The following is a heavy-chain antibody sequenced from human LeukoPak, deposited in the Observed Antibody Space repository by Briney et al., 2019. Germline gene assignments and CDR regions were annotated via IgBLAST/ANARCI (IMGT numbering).Heavy chain of an antibody. V-gene: IGHV3-49*04. Sequence: GRSLRLSCTASGFTFGDYAMSWVRQAPGKGLEWVGFIRSKAYGGTTEYAASVKGRFTISRDDSKSIAYLQMNSLKTEGTAVYYCTRDGYDYVWGSYRHYFDYWGQGTLVTVSS. D-gene: IGHD3-16*02. CDR2: IRSKAYGGTT. CDR1: GFTFGDYA. CDR3: TRDGYDYVWGSYRHYFDY. J-gene: IGHJ4*02.